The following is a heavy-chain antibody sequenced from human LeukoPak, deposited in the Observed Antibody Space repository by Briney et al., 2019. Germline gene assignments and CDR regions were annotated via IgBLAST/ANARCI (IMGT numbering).Heavy chain of an antibody. V-gene: IGHV4-59*01. D-gene: IGHD5-18*01. Sequence: SETLSLTCTVSGGSISSYHWSWIRQPPGKGLEWIGYIYYSGSTNYNPSLKSRVTISVDTSKNQFSLKLSSVTAADTAVYYCACGCSYGFFDYWGQGTLVTVSS. J-gene: IGHJ4*02. CDR2: IYYSGST. CDR3: ACGCSYGFFDY. CDR1: GGSISSYH.